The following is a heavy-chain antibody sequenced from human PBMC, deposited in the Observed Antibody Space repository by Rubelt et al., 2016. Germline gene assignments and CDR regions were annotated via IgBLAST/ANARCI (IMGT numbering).Heavy chain of an antibody. D-gene: IGHD6-19*01. CDR2: ISGSGGST. V-gene: IGHV3-23*04. J-gene: IGHJ4*02. CDR1: GFTFSSYA. CDR3: ARSGSGWGFNY. Sequence: VQLVESGGGVVQPGGSLRLSCAASGFTFSSYAMSWVRQVPGKGLEWVSAISGSGGSTYYADSVKGRFTISREKSRNILSLQMNSLGAEDTAVCYCARSGSGWGFNYWGQGTLVTVSS.